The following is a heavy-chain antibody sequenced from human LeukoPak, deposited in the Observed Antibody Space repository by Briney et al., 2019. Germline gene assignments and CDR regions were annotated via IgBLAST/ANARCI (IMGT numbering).Heavy chain of an antibody. CDR1: GFTFDDYG. Sequence: GGSLRLSCAASGFTFDDYGMSWVRQAPGKGLEWVSGINWNGGSTGYADSVKGRFTISRDNAKNSLYLQMNSLRAEDTALYYCARENLLLWFGELPQYYYMDVWGKGTTVTVSS. D-gene: IGHD3-10*01. CDR3: ARENLLLWFGELPQYYYMDV. J-gene: IGHJ6*03. V-gene: IGHV3-20*04. CDR2: INWNGGST.